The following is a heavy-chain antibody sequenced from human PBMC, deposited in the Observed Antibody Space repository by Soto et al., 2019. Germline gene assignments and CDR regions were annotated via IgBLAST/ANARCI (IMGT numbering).Heavy chain of an antibody. CDR2: IYYSGST. CDR3: ARDLRDYVWGSYRLPSNWFDP. CDR1: GGSISSGDYY. D-gene: IGHD3-16*02. V-gene: IGHV4-30-4*01. J-gene: IGHJ5*02. Sequence: SETLSLTCTVSGGSISSGDYYWSWIRQPPGKGLEWIGYIYYSGSTYYNPSLKSRVTISVDTSKNQFSLKLSSVTAADTAVYYCARDLRDYVWGSYRLPSNWFDPWGQGTLVTVSS.